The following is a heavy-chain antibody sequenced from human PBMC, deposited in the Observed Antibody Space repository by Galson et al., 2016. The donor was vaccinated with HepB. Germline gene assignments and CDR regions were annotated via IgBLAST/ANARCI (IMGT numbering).Heavy chain of an antibody. Sequence: SLRLSCAASGFAFNNFALHWVRQPPGKGLEWVAVLSYDGSNEYYADPVKGRFTISSDNSLNTLYLQMSSLRAEDTAVYYCATEGGYGCNAVSDEYLHHWGQGTLVTVSS. D-gene: IGHD4-23*01. CDR3: ATEGGYGCNAVSDEYLHH. CDR1: GFAFNNFA. CDR2: LSYDGSNE. J-gene: IGHJ1*01. V-gene: IGHV3-30-3*01.